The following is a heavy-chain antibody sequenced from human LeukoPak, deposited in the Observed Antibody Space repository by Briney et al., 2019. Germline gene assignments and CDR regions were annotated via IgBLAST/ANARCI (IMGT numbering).Heavy chain of an antibody. CDR2: IYYSGST. Sequence: PSETLSLTCTVSGVSISSHYWSWIRQPPGKGLEWIGYIYYSGSTNYNPSLKSRVTISVDTSKNQFSLKLSSVTAADTAVYYCARGDYYDSSGYQHDAFDIWGQGTMVTVSS. J-gene: IGHJ3*02. CDR1: GVSISSHY. D-gene: IGHD3-22*01. CDR3: ARGDYYDSSGYQHDAFDI. V-gene: IGHV4-59*11.